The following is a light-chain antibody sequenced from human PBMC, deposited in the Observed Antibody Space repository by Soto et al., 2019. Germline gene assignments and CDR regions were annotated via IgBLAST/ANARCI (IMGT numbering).Light chain of an antibody. CDR2: DAS. V-gene: IGKV3-11*01. CDR3: QQRSKWPLT. J-gene: IGKJ4*01. CDR1: ESISSY. Sequence: EIVLTQSPATLSLSPGERATLSCTASESISSYLAWYPQRPGQAPILLIYDASNRATGIPARFSGSGSGTDFTLTSDNLEPEDFAVYYCQQRSKWPLTFGGGTQVAI.